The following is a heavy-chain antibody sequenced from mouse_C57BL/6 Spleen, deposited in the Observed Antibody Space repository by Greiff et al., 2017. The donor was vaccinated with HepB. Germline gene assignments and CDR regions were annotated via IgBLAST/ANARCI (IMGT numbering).Heavy chain of an antibody. V-gene: IGHV5-17*01. CDR3: ARDLLWYAMDY. Sequence: EVMLVESGGGLVKPGGSLKLSCAASGFTFSDYGMHWVRQAPEKGLEWVAYISSGSSTIYYADTVKGRFTISRDNAKNTLFLQMTSLRSEDTAMYYCARDLLWYAMDYWGQGTSVTVSS. CDR2: ISSGSSTI. CDR1: GFTFSDYG. J-gene: IGHJ4*01. D-gene: IGHD2-1*01.